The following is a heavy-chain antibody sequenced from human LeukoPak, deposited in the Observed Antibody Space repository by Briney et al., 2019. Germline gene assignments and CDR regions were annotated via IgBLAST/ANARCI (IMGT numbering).Heavy chain of an antibody. CDR2: MNPNSGNT. J-gene: IGHJ4*02. V-gene: IGHV1-8*01. D-gene: IGHD6-13*01. CDR1: GYTFTSYD. Sequence: ASVKVSCKASGYTFTSYDISWVRQATGRGLEWMGWMNPNSGNTGYAQKFQGRVTMTRNTSISTAYMELSSLRSEDTAVYYCARDSGIAAREGADYWGQGTLVTVSS. CDR3: ARDSGIAAREGADY.